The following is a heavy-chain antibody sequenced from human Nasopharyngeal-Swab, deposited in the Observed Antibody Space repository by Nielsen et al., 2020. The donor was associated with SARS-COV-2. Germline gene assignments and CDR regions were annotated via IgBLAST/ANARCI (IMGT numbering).Heavy chain of an antibody. J-gene: IGHJ4*02. V-gene: IGHV3-7*03. D-gene: IGHD2-2*01. CDR3: AWSSPPSDY. CDR1: GFPFSCYW. Sequence: GESLKIPCAASGFPFSCYWMSWVRQAPGKGLEWVANIKQDGSEKYYVDSVKGRFTISRDNAKNSLYLQMNSLRAEDTAVYYCAWSSPPSDYWGQGTLVTVSS. CDR2: IKQDGSEK.